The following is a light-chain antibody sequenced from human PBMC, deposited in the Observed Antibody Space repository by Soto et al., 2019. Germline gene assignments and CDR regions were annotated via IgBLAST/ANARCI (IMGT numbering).Light chain of an antibody. Sequence: SYELTQPPSVSVAPGQTARITCEGNNIGRKSVHWYQQKAGQAPVLVVYGESDWPSGTPERFSGSDSGNTATLTISGVEAGDEADYYCYSAAHGVFGGGTKLTVL. CDR2: GES. J-gene: IGLJ2*01. CDR1: NIGRKS. CDR3: YSAAHGV. V-gene: IGLV3-21*02.